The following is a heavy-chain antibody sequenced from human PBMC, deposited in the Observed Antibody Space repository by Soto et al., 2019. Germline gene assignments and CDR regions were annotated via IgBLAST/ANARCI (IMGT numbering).Heavy chain of an antibody. D-gene: IGHD3-22*01. Sequence: ASVKVSCKASGYTFTSYGISWVRQAPGQGLEWMGWISAYNGNTNYAQKLQGRVTTTTDTSTSTAYMELRSLRSDDTAAYYCTRDGLYDSSGYYNWFDPWGQGTLVTVSS. CDR3: TRDGLYDSSGYYNWFDP. V-gene: IGHV1-18*01. CDR1: GYTFTSYG. CDR2: ISAYNGNT. J-gene: IGHJ5*02.